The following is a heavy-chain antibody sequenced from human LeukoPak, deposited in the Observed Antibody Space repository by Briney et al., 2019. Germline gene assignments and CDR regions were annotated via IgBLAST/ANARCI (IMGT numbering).Heavy chain of an antibody. CDR2: ISSNGGST. V-gene: IGHV3-64*01. CDR3: ARWRVAAAGTGTFDY. CDR1: GFTFSSYA. D-gene: IGHD6-13*01. Sequence: GGSLRLSCAASGFTFSSYAMHWVRQAPGKGLEYVSAISSNGGSTYYANSVKGRFTISRDNSKNTLYLQMGSLGAEDMAVYYCARWRVAAAGTGTFDYWGQGTLVTVSS. J-gene: IGHJ4*02.